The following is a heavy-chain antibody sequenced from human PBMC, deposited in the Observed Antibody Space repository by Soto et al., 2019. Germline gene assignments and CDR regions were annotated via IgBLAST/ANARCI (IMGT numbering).Heavy chain of an antibody. D-gene: IGHD2-2*01. CDR3: ARIPTVVRDAFDI. CDR1: GFTFSSYGMH. V-gene: IGHV2-70*04. Sequence: LRLSCAASGFTFSSYGMHWIRQPPGKALEWLARIDWDDDKYYSTSLMTRLTISKDTSKNQVVLTMTNMDPVDTATYYCARIPTVVRDAFDIWGQGTMVTVSS. CDR2: IDWDDDK. J-gene: IGHJ3*02.